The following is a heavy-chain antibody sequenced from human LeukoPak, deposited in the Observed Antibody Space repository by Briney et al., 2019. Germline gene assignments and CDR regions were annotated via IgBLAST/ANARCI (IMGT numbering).Heavy chain of an antibody. D-gene: IGHD6-19*01. J-gene: IGHJ3*02. V-gene: IGHV3-30*04. CDR2: ISYDEIHI. CDR3: ARERSLYSSGWPDAFDI. CDR1: GFTFSSYA. Sequence: PGGSLRLSCAASGFTFSSYAMHWVRQAPGKGLEWVALISYDEIHIYYADSVKGRFTISRDNSKNTLYLQMNSLRPEDTAVYYCARERSLYSSGWPDAFDIWGQGTMVTVSS.